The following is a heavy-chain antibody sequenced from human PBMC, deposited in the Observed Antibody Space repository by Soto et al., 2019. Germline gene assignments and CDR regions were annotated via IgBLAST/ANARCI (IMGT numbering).Heavy chain of an antibody. CDR2: ISGSGGST. CDR3: AKDHSSWYYFDY. CDR1: GFTFSSYA. D-gene: IGHD6-13*01. V-gene: IGHV3-23*01. J-gene: IGHJ4*02. Sequence: EVQLLESGGGLVQPGGSLRLSCAASGFTFSSYAMSWVRQAPGKGLEWVSAISGSGGSTYYADSVKGRFTISRDNYKNTLYLQMNSLRAEDTAVYYCAKDHSSWYYFDYWGQGTLVTVSS.